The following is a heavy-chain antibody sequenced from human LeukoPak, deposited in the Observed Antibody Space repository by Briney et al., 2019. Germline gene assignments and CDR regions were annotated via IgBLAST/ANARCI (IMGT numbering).Heavy chain of an antibody. J-gene: IGHJ4*02. CDR1: GYSFTNDW. V-gene: IGHV5-51*01. CDR3: ATLKRARNNFDY. Sequence: GESLKISCKGSGYSFTNDWIAWVRQMPGKGLEWMGIIYPADSDTRYSPSFQGQVTTSADKSISTAYLQWSSLKASDTAMYYCATLKRARNNFDYWGQGSLVTVSS. CDR2: IYPADSDT.